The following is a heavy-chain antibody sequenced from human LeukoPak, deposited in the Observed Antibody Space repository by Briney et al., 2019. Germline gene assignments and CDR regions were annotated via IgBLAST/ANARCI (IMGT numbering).Heavy chain of an antibody. CDR3: AREDPGVGGSRYH. J-gene: IGHJ5*02. CDR2: INPNSGGT. V-gene: IGHV1-2*02. CDR1: GYTFTGYY. D-gene: IGHD2-15*01. Sequence: ASVKVSCKASGYTFTGYYMHWVRQAPGQGLEWMGWINPNSGGTNYAQKFQGRVTMTRDTSISTAYMELSRLRSDDTAVYYCAREDPGVGGSRYHWGQGTLVTVSS.